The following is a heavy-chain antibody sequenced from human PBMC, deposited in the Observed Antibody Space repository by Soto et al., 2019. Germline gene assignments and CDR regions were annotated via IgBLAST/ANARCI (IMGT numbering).Heavy chain of an antibody. CDR3: AKDLSPLYDQDAFDI. D-gene: IGHD3-22*01. J-gene: IGHJ3*02. CDR2: ISGSGGST. CDR1: GFTFDGYA. V-gene: IGHV3-23*01. Sequence: GGSLRLSCAASGFTFDGYAMHWVRQAPGKGLEWVSAISGSGGSTYYADSVKGRFTISRDNSKNTLYLQMNSLRAEDTAVYYCAKDLSPLYDQDAFDIWGQGTMVTVSS.